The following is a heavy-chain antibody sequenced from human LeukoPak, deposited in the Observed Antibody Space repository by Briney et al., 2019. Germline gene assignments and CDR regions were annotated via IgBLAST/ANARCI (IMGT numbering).Heavy chain of an antibody. CDR3: ARAPSEIGGYYPEYFRH. Sequence: GGSLRLSCAASGFTFSSYWMHWVRHAPGKGLVWVSRIKSDGSTRYADSVKGRFTISRDNAKNTVSLQMNSLRAEDTGVYYCARAPSEIGGYYPEYFRHWGQGTLVAVSP. CDR2: IKSDGST. J-gene: IGHJ1*01. D-gene: IGHD3-22*01. CDR1: GFTFSSYW. V-gene: IGHV3-74*01.